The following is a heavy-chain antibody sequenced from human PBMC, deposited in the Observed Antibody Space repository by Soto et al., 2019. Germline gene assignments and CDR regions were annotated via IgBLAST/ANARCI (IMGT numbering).Heavy chain of an antibody. D-gene: IGHD2-8*01. CDR3: ARGDCTNGVCSSVSAFDI. Sequence: GESLKISCKGSGYSFTSYWIGWVRQMPGKGLEWMGIIYPGDSDTRYSPSFQGQVTISADKSISTAYLQWSSLKASDTAMYYCARGDCTNGVCSSVSAFDIWGQGTMVTVSS. CDR1: GYSFTSYW. V-gene: IGHV5-51*01. J-gene: IGHJ3*02. CDR2: IYPGDSDT.